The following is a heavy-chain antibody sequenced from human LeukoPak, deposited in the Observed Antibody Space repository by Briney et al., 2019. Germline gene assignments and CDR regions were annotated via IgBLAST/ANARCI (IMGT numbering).Heavy chain of an antibody. CDR2: INGATGNT. D-gene: IGHD2/OR15-2a*01. J-gene: IGHJ6*02. V-gene: IGHV1-3*01. CDR3: ARSIIIVPNTSYYYYYMDV. CDR1: GYTFTSHA. Sequence: ASVKVSCKASGYTFTSHALHWVRQAPGEGLEWMAWINGATGNTEYSQKFQARVTITRDTSPSTASMELSSLRSEDTAVYYSARSIIIVPNTSYYYYYMDVWGQGTRDTV.